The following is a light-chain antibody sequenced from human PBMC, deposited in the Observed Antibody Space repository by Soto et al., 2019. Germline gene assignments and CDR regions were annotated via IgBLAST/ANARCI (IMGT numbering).Light chain of an antibody. CDR1: QSVSSSY. CDR2: GAS. CDR3: LQDGSSPYT. Sequence: EIVLTQSPGTLSLSPGEIATLSCRASQSVSSSYLAWYQQKPGQAPRPLIYGASSRATGIPDRFSGSGSGTDFTLTISRLEPEDFAVYYCLQDGSSPYTFGQGTKLEIK. J-gene: IGKJ2*01. V-gene: IGKV3-20*01.